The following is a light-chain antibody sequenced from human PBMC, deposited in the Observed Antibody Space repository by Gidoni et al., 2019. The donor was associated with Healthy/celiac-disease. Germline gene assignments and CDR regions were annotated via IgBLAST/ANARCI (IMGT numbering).Light chain of an antibody. CDR3: QQYYSYPLYT. CDR2: AAS. V-gene: IGKV1-8*01. Sequence: AIRMTPSPSSLSASTGDRVTIPCRASQGISSYLDWYQQKPGTAPKLLIYAASTLQSGVPSRFSGSGSGTDVTLTISCLQSEDFATDYCQQYYSYPLYTFGQGTKLEIK. CDR1: QGISSY. J-gene: IGKJ2*01.